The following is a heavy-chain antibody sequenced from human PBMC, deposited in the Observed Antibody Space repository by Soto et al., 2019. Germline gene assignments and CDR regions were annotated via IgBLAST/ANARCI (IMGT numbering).Heavy chain of an antibody. J-gene: IGHJ4*02. CDR3: ARGDYFDSSGWNY. Sequence: XVKVSCKASGYTFTSYDINGVRRAPGQGLEWMGWMSPNSANTGYAQKFQGRVTMTRNTSISTAYMELSSLRSEDTAVYYCARGDYFDSSGWNYWGQGTLVTVSS. D-gene: IGHD3-22*01. CDR1: GYTFTSYD. CDR2: MSPNSANT. V-gene: IGHV1-8*01.